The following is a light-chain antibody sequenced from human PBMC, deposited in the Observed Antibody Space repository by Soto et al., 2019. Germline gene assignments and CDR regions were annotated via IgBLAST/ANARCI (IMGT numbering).Light chain of an antibody. CDR2: EVS. CDR1: SSDVGGYNY. Sequence: QSALTQPPSASGSPGQSVAISCTGTSSDVGGYNYVSWYQHHPGKAPKLMIYEVSKRPSGVPDRFSGSKSGNTASLTVSGLQAEDEDDYYCNSYAGNNGVFGGGTQLTVL. CDR3: NSYAGNNGV. J-gene: IGLJ3*02. V-gene: IGLV2-8*01.